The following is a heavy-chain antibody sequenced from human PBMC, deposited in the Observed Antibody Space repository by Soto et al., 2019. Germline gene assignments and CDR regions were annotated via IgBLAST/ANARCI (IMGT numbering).Heavy chain of an antibody. CDR3: VRCRLYRSGRAYLDY. Sequence: EVQLVESGGGLVQPGGALRLSCAASGFTFSNYWMYWVRQAPGKGLVWVSRVNMDGSTTNYADSVKGRFTISRATAKNTMSLQLNSLRAEDTALYYWVRCRLYRSGRAYLDYWGQGTLVSVSS. J-gene: IGHJ4*02. CDR1: GFTFSNYW. D-gene: IGHD3-10*01. V-gene: IGHV3-74*01. CDR2: VNMDGSTT.